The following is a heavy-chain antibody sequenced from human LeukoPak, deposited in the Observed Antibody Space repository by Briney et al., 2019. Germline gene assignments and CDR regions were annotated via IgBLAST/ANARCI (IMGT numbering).Heavy chain of an antibody. CDR1: GDSINDYY. CDR3: ARVYYDFWSGSQNWFDP. V-gene: IGHV4-59*01. Sequence: SETLSLTCTVSGDSINDYYWNWIRQPPGKGLEWIGYIYYSGSTDYNPSLKSRVTMSVDTSKNQFSLKLNSVIAADTAVYYCARVYYDFWSGSQNWFDPWGQGTLVTVSS. D-gene: IGHD3-3*01. J-gene: IGHJ5*02. CDR2: IYYSGST.